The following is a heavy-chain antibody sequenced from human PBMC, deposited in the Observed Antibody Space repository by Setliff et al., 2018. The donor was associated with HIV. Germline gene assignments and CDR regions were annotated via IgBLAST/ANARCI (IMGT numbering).Heavy chain of an antibody. CDR2: INWNGAIT. Sequence: PGGSLRLSCAASGFSFNNYGMTWVRQRPGKGLEWVSGINWNGAITHYADSVKGRFTISRDNTNNFLYLQMNSLKIDDTALYYCAREMGFSTIDSWGQGTLVTVSS. V-gene: IGHV3-20*04. D-gene: IGHD1-1*01. CDR3: AREMGFSTIDS. J-gene: IGHJ4*02. CDR1: GFSFNNYG.